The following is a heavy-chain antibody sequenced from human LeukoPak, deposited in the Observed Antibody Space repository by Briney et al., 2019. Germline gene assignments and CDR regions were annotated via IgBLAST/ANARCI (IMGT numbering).Heavy chain of an antibody. D-gene: IGHD3-10*01. V-gene: IGHV3-23*01. CDR3: AKDQRVPLVRGVIDY. CDR2: ISGSGGST. J-gene: IGHJ4*02. Sequence: PGGSLRLSCAASGFTFSSYAMSWVRQAPGKGLEWVSAISGSGGSTYYADSVKGRFTICRDNSKNTLYLQMNSLRAEDTAVYYCAKDQRVPLVRGVIDYWGQGTLVTVSS. CDR1: GFTFSSYA.